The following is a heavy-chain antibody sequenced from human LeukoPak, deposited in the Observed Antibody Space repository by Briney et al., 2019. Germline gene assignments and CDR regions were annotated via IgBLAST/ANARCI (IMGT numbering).Heavy chain of an antibody. D-gene: IGHD3-10*01. J-gene: IGHJ4*02. Sequence: GGSLRLSCAASGYTFSSYWMHWVRQAPGKGLVWVSRINSDGSSTSYADSVKGRFTISRDNAKNTLYLQLNSPRAEDTAVYYCARGGRLTMLRGVISYWGQGTLVTVSS. CDR1: GYTFSSYW. V-gene: IGHV3-74*01. CDR2: INSDGSST. CDR3: ARGGRLTMLRGVISY.